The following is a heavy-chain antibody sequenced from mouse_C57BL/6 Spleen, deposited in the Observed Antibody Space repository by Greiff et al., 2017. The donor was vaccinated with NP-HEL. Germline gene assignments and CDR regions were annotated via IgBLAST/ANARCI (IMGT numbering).Heavy chain of an antibody. CDR2: IYPGSGSI. J-gene: IGHJ2*01. V-gene: IGHV1-62-2*01. Sequence: VKLLESGAELVKPGASVKLSCTASGYTFTEYTIHWVKQRSGQGLEWIGWIYPGSGSIKYDEKFQDKATLTADKSSNTVYMELSRLTSEDSAVYVCARHGYGSTYYFDYWGQGTTLTVSS. D-gene: IGHD1-1*01. CDR1: GYTFTEYT. CDR3: ARHGYGSTYYFDY.